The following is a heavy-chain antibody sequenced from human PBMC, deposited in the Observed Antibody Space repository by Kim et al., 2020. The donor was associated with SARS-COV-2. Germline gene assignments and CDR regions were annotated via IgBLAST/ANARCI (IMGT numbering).Heavy chain of an antibody. Sequence: SLKCRVTISVDTSKNPFSLKLSSVTAADTAVYYCARERGSIVGATVAFDYWGQGTLVTVSS. CDR3: ARERGSIVGATVAFDY. J-gene: IGHJ4*02. D-gene: IGHD1-26*01. V-gene: IGHV4-59*01.